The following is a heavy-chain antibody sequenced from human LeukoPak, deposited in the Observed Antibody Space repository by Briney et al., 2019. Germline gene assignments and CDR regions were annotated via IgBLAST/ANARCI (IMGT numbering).Heavy chain of an antibody. Sequence: PSETLSFTCTVSGGSVSSHYWSWIRQPPGKGLEWIGYMYYSGSTNYNPSLKSRVTISVDTSKNQFSLKLSSVTAADTAVYYCARAQGTIVGAPFAFDIWGQRTMVTVSS. V-gene: IGHV4-59*02. CDR2: MYYSGST. J-gene: IGHJ3*02. CDR1: GGSVSSHY. D-gene: IGHD1-26*01. CDR3: ARAQGTIVGAPFAFDI.